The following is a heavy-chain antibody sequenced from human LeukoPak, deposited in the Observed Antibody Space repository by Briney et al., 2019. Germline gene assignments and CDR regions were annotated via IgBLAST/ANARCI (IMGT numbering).Heavy chain of an antibody. CDR3: ARDGYFDY. CDR1: GYTFTNYG. V-gene: IGHV1-18*01. CDR2: ISAHNGNT. Sequence: ASVKVSCKASGYTFTNYGIAWVRQASGQGLEWMGWISAHNGNTNYAQKFQGRVTMTTDTPTRTAYMELRSLRSDDTALYYCARDGYFDYWGQGTLVTVSS. J-gene: IGHJ4*02.